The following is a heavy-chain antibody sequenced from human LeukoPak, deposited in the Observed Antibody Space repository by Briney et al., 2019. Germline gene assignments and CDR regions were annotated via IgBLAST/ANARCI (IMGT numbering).Heavy chain of an antibody. V-gene: IGHV4-30-4*01. D-gene: IGHD2-2*01. CDR2: IYYSGST. Sequence: PSETLSLTCTVSGVSISSGDYYWSWIRQPPGKGLEWIGYIYYSGSTYYNPSLKSRVTISVDTSKNQFSLKLSSVTAADTAVYYCAREYPGGYCSSTSCKKGYNWFDPWGQGTLVTVSS. J-gene: IGHJ5*02. CDR1: GVSISSGDYY. CDR3: AREYPGGYCSSTSCKKGYNWFDP.